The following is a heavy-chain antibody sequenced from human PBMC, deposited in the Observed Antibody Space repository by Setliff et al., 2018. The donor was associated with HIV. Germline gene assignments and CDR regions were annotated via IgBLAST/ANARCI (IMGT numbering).Heavy chain of an antibody. CDR1: GFTFGEYA. CDR2: IRSKGYGGTT. J-gene: IGHJ4*02. V-gene: IGHV3-49*04. Sequence: GGSLRLSCRASGFTFGEYAMSWVRQAPGKGLEWVGFIRSKGYGGTTEYAASVKGRFTISRDDSKSIAYLQMNSLKTEDTAVYYCTLLPGTFWGQGTLVTVSS. CDR3: TLLPGTF.